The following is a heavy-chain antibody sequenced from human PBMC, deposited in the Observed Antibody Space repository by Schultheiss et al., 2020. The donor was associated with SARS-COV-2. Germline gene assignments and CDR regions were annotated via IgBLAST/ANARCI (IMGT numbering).Heavy chain of an antibody. Sequence: GGSLRLSCAASGFTVSSKYMSWVRQAPGKGLEWVGRIKSKTDGGTTDYAAPVKGRFTISRDNSKNTLYLQMNSLRAEDTAVYYCAKDAYYDFWSGYPDYWGQGTLVTVSS. D-gene: IGHD3-3*01. CDR3: AKDAYYDFWSGYPDY. V-gene: IGHV3-15*01. J-gene: IGHJ4*02. CDR2: IKSKTDGGTT. CDR1: GFTVSSKY.